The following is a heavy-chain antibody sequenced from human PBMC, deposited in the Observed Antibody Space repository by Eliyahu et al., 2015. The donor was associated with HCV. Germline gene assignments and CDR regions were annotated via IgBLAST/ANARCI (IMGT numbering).Heavy chain of an antibody. V-gene: IGHV4-61*02. CDR3: AGIVRLTVYAIGAFDI. J-gene: IGHJ3*02. D-gene: IGHD2-8*01. CDR1: GASISSGSYS. CDR2: VYTSGST. Sequence: QVQLQESGPGLVKPSQTLSLTCTFSGASISSGSYSWSWIRQPAGKGLEWIGRVYTSGSTTYNPSLKGRVTISVDTSQNQFSLKLSSVTAADTAVYYCAGIVRLTVYAIGAFDIWGQGTMVTVSS.